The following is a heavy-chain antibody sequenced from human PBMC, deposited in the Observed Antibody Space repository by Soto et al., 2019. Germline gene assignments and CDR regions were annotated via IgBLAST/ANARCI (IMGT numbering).Heavy chain of an antibody. D-gene: IGHD3-3*01. Sequence: PGGSLRLSCAASGFTFDDYAMHWVRQAPGKGLEWVSGISGSGGSTDFADSVKGRFTISRDNSKNTLYLQMNSLRAEDTAVYYCAKARAQYYDFWSGYPVDYWGQGTLVTVSS. J-gene: IGHJ4*02. CDR2: ISGSGGST. CDR1: GFTFDDYA. V-gene: IGHV3-23*01. CDR3: AKARAQYYDFWSGYPVDY.